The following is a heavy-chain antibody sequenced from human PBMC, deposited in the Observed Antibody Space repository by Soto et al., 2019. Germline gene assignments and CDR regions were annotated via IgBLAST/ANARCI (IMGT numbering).Heavy chain of an antibody. D-gene: IGHD5-18*01. Sequence: SETLSLTCAVSGGSISSSNWWRWVRQPPGKGLEWIGEIYHSGSTNYNPSLKSRVTISVDKSKNQFSLKLSSVTAADTAVYYCARSSVKDTAMVIDYWGQGTLVTVSS. CDR1: GGSISSSNW. CDR2: IYHSGST. V-gene: IGHV4-4*02. CDR3: ARSSVKDTAMVIDY. J-gene: IGHJ4*02.